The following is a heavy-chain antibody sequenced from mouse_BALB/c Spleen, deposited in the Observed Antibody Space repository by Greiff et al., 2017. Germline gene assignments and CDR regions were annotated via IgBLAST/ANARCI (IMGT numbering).Heavy chain of an antibody. Sequence: EVQGVESGPELVKPGASVKISCKASGYSFTGYYMHWVKQSHVKSLEWIGRINPYNGATSYNQNFKDKASLTVDKSSSTAYMELHSLTSEDSAVYYCARSGDYDLFAYWGQGTLVTVSA. J-gene: IGHJ3*01. CDR3: ARSGDYDLFAY. D-gene: IGHD2-4*01. V-gene: IGHV1-31*01. CDR2: INPYNGAT. CDR1: GYSFTGYY.